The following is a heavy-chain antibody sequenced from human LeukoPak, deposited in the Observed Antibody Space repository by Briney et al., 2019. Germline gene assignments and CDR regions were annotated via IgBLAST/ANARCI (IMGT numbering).Heavy chain of an antibody. CDR2: INPNSGGT. J-gene: IGHJ4*02. Sequence: ASVKVSCKASGYTFTGYYMHWVRQAPGQGLEWMGWINPNSGGTNYAQKFQGRVTMTRDTSISTAYMELSRLRSDDTAVYYCARRNDMIAREPFDYWGQGTLVTVSS. CDR1: GYTFTGYY. CDR3: ARRNDMIAREPFDY. D-gene: IGHD3-22*01. V-gene: IGHV1-2*02.